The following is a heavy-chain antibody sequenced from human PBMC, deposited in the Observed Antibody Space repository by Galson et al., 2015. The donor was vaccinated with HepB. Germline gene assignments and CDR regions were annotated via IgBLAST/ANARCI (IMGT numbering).Heavy chain of an antibody. V-gene: IGHV1-18*04. D-gene: IGHD2-8*01. J-gene: IGHJ4*02. CDR3: ARVTLPPLCTNGICYTNDY. Sequence: SVKVSCKASGYTFTSHGISWVRQAPGQGLEWMGWVSAYNGNTNYAQKLQGRVTMTTDTSTSTAYMELKSLRSDDTAMYYCARVTLPPLCTNGICYTNDYWGQGTLVTVSS. CDR2: VSAYNGNT. CDR1: GYTFTSHG.